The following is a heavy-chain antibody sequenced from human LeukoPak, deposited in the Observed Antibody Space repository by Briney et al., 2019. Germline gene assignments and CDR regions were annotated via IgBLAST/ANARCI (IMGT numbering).Heavy chain of an antibody. J-gene: IGHJ5*02. Sequence: GGSLRLSCAASGFTFSSYGMSWVRQAPGKGLEWVSAISGSGGSTYYADSVKGRFTISRDNSKNTLYLQMNSLRAEDTAVYYCARDTWGATTLWFDPWGQGTLVTVSS. D-gene: IGHD1-26*01. CDR3: ARDTWGATTLWFDP. V-gene: IGHV3-23*01. CDR1: GFTFSSYG. CDR2: ISGSGGST.